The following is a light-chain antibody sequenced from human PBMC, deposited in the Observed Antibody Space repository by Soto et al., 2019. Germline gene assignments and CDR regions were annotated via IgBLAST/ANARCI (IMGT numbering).Light chain of an antibody. Sequence: DIQLTQSPSFLSASVGDRVTITCRASQGISNYLVWYQQKPGKAPNLLIYDASTLQSVVPSRFSGSGSGTEFTLTISSLQPEDFATYYCQHLKSYPLTFGGGTKVEI. CDR3: QHLKSYPLT. CDR2: DAS. J-gene: IGKJ4*01. V-gene: IGKV1-9*01. CDR1: QGISNY.